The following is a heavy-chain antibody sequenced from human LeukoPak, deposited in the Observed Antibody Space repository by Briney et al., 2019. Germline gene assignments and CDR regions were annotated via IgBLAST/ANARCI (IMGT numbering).Heavy chain of an antibody. CDR3: AKDVVVTAMGFDY. CDR2: IRNDGSNK. CDR1: GSTFSSNG. J-gene: IGHJ4*02. D-gene: IGHD2-21*02. Sequence: GEPLKISCAAAGSTFSSNGMHWVRQAPGKGLEWAAVIRNDGSNKYYADSVKGRSTISRDNSKTTLYLQMNSLGAEATAVYYCAKDVVVTAMGFDYWGQGTLVTVSS. V-gene: IGHV3-33*06.